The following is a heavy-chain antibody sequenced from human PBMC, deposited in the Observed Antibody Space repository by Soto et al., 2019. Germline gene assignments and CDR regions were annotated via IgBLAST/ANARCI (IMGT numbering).Heavy chain of an antibody. Sequence: SETLSLTCTVSGGSISSYYWSWIRQPPGKGLEWIGYIYYSGSTNYNPSLKSRVTISVDTSKNQFSLKLSSVTAADTAVYYCARDSSSSWYGWFDPWGQGTLVTVSS. CDR1: GGSISSYY. CDR3: ARDSSSSWYGWFDP. D-gene: IGHD6-13*01. CDR2: IYYSGST. J-gene: IGHJ5*02. V-gene: IGHV4-59*01.